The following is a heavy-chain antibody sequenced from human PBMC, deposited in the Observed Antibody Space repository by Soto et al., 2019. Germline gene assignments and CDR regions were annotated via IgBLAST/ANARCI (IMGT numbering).Heavy chain of an antibody. V-gene: IGHV6-1*01. Sequence: PSQTLSLTCAISGDSLSSNTAALNWIRQSPSSGLEWLGRTYYRSKWYNDYAVSVKSRITINPDTSKNQFSLQLNSVTPEDTAVYYCARIAGYYYGMDVWGQGTTVTVSS. CDR2: TYYRSKWYN. CDR1: GDSLSSNTAA. CDR3: ARIAGYYYGMDV. J-gene: IGHJ6*02. D-gene: IGHD6-13*01.